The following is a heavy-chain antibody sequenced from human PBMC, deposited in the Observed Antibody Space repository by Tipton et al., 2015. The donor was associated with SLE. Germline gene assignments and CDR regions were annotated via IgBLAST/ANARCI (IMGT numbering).Heavy chain of an antibody. J-gene: IGHJ5*02. Sequence: SLRLSCAASGFTLSSYWIHWVRQAPGKGLVWVSHINSDGSTTTYADSVKGRFTISRDNAKNTVYLQMNSLRADDTAVYHCTRDNRRGRFDPWGQGTLVTVSS. V-gene: IGHV3-74*01. CDR2: INSDGSTT. CDR1: GFTLSSYW. CDR3: TRDNRRGRFDP.